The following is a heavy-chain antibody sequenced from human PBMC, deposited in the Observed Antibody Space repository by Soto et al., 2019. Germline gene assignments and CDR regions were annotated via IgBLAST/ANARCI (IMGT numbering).Heavy chain of an antibody. CDR2: VSGSGSGDNT. CDR1: GFTFSGYA. J-gene: IGHJ4*02. V-gene: IGHV3-23*01. CDR3: AKDLLYSYGPFDF. Sequence: HPGGSLRLSCVASGFTFSGYAMSWVRQAPGKGLEWVSTVSGSGSGDNTYYADSVKGRFTISRDNSKNTLNLQMNSLRAEDTAVYYCAKDLLYSYGPFDFWGQGTLVIVSS. D-gene: IGHD5-18*01.